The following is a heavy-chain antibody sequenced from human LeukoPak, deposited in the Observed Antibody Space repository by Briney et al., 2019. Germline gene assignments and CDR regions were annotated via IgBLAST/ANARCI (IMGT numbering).Heavy chain of an antibody. D-gene: IGHD3-10*01. CDR2: IYHSGST. V-gene: IGHV4-38-2*01. CDR1: GYSISSGYY. CDR3: ARVHYYGSGSYYNDYYFDY. J-gene: IGHJ4*02. Sequence: SETLSLTSAVSGYSISSGYYWGWIRQPPGKGLRWIVRIYHSGSTYYNPSLRSRVTISVDTSKTQFSLKLSSVTAADTAVYYCARVHYYGSGSYYNDYYFDYWGQGTLVTVSS.